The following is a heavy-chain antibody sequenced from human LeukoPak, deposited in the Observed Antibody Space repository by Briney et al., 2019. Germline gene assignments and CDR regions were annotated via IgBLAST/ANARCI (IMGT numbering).Heavy chain of an antibody. Sequence: SETLSLTCAVYGGSFSGYYWSWIRQPPGKGLEWIGEINHSGSTNYNPSLKSRVTISADTSKNQFSLKLSSVTAADTAVYYCASWEPPVDYWGQGTLVTVSS. CDR3: ASWEPPVDY. J-gene: IGHJ4*02. D-gene: IGHD1-26*01. V-gene: IGHV4-34*01. CDR1: GGSFSGYY. CDR2: INHSGST.